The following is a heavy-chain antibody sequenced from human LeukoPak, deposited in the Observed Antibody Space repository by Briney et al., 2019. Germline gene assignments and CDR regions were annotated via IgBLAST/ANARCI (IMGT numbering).Heavy chain of an antibody. CDR1: GFTVSSNH. V-gene: IGHV3-66*01. CDR3: AKVVGCGGSCYSPNFDY. D-gene: IGHD2-15*01. Sequence: PGGSLRLSCAASGFTVSSNHMNWVRQAPGKGLEWVSIIYSGGNTDYADSVKGRFTISRDNSKNTLYLQMNSLRAEDTAVYYCAKVVGCGGSCYSPNFDYWGQGTLVTVSS. J-gene: IGHJ4*02. CDR2: IYSGGNT.